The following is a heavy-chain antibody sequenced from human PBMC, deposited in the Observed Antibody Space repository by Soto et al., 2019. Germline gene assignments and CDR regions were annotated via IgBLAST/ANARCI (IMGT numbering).Heavy chain of an antibody. D-gene: IGHD2-2*01. CDR1: GYTFTSYY. V-gene: IGHV1-46*01. CDR2: INPSGGST. J-gene: IGHJ6*02. CDR3: ARQTLLGDIVVEPAAMQEDGKDV. Sequence: GASVKVSCKASGYTFTSYYMHWVRQAPGQGLEWMGIINPSGGSTSYAQKFQGRVTMTRDTSTSTVYMELSSLRSEDTAVYYCARQTLLGDIVVEPAAMQEDGKDVWGQGTTVTVSS.